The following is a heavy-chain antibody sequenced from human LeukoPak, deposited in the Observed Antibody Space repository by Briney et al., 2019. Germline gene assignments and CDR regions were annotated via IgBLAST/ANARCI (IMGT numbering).Heavy chain of an antibody. CDR2: IYYSGST. D-gene: IGHD3-9*01. CDR3: ARDRPYYDILTGYYNHGYFDY. V-gene: IGHV4-31*03. CDR1: GGSISSGGYY. Sequence: SETLSLTCTVSGGSISSGGYYWSWIRQHAGKGLEWIGYIYYSGSTYYNPSLKSRVTISVDTSKNQFSLKLSSVTAADTAVYYCARDRPYYDILTGYYNHGYFDYWGQGTLVTVSS. J-gene: IGHJ4*02.